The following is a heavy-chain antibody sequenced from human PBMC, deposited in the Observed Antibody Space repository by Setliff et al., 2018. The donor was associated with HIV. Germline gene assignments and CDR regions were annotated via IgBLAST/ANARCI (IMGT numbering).Heavy chain of an antibody. Sequence: GESLTISCVASGFTLSNSAMTWVRQKPGRGLEWVSLIQSGGIIYYADSVKGRFTISRDNSNNILSLQMSSLRAEDTALYYCAKLDYYDYSGSWARKVAIDFWGRGTMVTVSS. CDR1: GFTLSNSA. V-gene: IGHV3-23*01. D-gene: IGHD3-22*01. J-gene: IGHJ3*01. CDR2: IQSGGII. CDR3: AKLDYYDYSGSWARKVAIDF.